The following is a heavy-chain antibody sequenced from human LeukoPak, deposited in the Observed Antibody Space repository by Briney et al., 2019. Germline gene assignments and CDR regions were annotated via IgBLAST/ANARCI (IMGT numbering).Heavy chain of an antibody. Sequence: GGSLRLSCAASGFTFSSYWMSWVRQAPGKGLEWVANIKQDGSEKYYVDSVKGRFTSSRDNAKNSLHLQMNSLRAEDTAVYYCARGSGSDSGIYFDYWGQGALVTVSS. V-gene: IGHV3-7*01. CDR1: GFTFSSYW. J-gene: IGHJ4*02. CDR2: IKQDGSEK. D-gene: IGHD5-12*01. CDR3: ARGSGSDSGIYFDY.